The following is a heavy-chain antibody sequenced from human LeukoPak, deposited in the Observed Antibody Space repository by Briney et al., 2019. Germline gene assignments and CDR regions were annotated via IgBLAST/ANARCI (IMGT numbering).Heavy chain of an antibody. CDR1: GFTFSDNW. CDR3: ASALTTVTPHFHY. V-gene: IGHV3-74*01. D-gene: IGHD4-17*01. CDR2: IDTDGSSA. Sequence: PGGSLRLSCAASGFTFSDNWMHWVRQAPGQGLVWVSRIDTDGSSATYADSVKGRFTISTDNAKNTVYLQMNSLRVEDTGVYYCASALTTVTPHFHYWGQGTLVTVSS. J-gene: IGHJ4*02.